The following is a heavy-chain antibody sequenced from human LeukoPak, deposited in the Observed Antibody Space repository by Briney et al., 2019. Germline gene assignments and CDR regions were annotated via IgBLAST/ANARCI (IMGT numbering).Heavy chain of an antibody. CDR1: GFTFDTFA. Sequence: GSLRLSCAASGFTFDTFAMAWVRLAPGKGLEWVSSIGNTETYYADSVKGRFTISRDNSKSTIYLHMNNLRAEDAALYYCARDGQAFNSNWDYFEYWGQGTPVTVSS. D-gene: IGHD7-27*01. CDR3: ARDGQAFNSNWDYFEY. V-gene: IGHV3-23*01. CDR2: IGNTET. J-gene: IGHJ4*02.